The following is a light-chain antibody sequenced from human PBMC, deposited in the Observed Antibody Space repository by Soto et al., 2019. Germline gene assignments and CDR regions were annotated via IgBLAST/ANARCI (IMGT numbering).Light chain of an antibody. CDR1: QSIDSN. CDR2: GAS. Sequence: EIVMTQSPATLSVSPGERATLSCRASQSIDSNLAWYQEKPGQAPRLLIYGASTRATGIPARFSGSGSGTEFSLTLSSLQSEDFAIYYCQQYNNWPPRITFGPGTKVDIK. J-gene: IGKJ3*01. CDR3: QQYNNWPPRIT. V-gene: IGKV3-15*01.